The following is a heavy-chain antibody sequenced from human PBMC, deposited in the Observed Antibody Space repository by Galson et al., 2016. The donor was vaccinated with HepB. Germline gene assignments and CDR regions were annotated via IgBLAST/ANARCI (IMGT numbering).Heavy chain of an antibody. Sequence: PALVKPTQTLTLTCTFSGFSLNTYGMRVNWIRQPPGKALEWLAMIDYDDDQFYNTSLGTRLTTSRDTSKNQVVLTMTHMDPIDTATYYCASSFGDYGPVFDYWGQGSLVTVSS. D-gene: IGHD4-17*01. V-gene: IGHV2-70*04. CDR1: GFSLNTYGMR. J-gene: IGHJ4*02. CDR2: IDYDDDQ. CDR3: ASSFGDYGPVFDY.